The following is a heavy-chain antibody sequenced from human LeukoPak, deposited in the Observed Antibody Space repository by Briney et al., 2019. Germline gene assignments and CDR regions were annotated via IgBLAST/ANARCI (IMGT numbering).Heavy chain of an antibody. Sequence: SETLSLTCTVSGGSISSGGYYWSWIRQHPGKGLEWIGYIYYSGSTDSNPSLKSRVTISVDTSKNQFTLKLTSVTAADTAMYYCARRNDFDIWGPGTMVTVSS. J-gene: IGHJ3*02. CDR3: ARRNDFDI. CDR1: GGSISSGGYY. CDR2: IYYSGST. V-gene: IGHV4-31*03.